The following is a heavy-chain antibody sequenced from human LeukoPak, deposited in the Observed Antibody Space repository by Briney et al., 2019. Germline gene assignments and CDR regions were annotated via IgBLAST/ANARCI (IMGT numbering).Heavy chain of an antibody. D-gene: IGHD4-17*01. Sequence: GGSLRLSCAASGFTFNNYGMHWVRQAPGKGLEWVAFIRYDGSNKYYAESVKGRFAISRDDSKNTLYLQMESLRAEDTAVYYCAKPMTTVTPFDYWGQGTLVTVSS. CDR1: GFTFNNYG. CDR3: AKPMTTVTPFDY. J-gene: IGHJ4*02. CDR2: IRYDGSNK. V-gene: IGHV3-30*02.